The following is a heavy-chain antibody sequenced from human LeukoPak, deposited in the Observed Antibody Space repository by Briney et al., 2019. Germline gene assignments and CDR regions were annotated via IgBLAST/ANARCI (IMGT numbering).Heavy chain of an antibody. CDR2: IIHSEYT. CDR1: GVSFDDYY. D-gene: IGHD2-21*02. J-gene: IGHJ4*02. CDR3: TRMTAGHDY. Sequence: SETLSLTCAVSGVSFDDYYWSWVRQTPGKGLEWIGEIIHSEYTYDSPSLKSRVTLSIDTSRKQFSLNLRSVTVADTGIYYCTRMTAGHDYWGQGTLITVSS. V-gene: IGHV4-34*12.